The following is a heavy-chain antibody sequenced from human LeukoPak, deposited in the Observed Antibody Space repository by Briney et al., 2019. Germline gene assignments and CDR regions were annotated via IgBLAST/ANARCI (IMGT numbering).Heavy chain of an antibody. Sequence: GGSLRLSCAASGIIFSNYWMSWVRQAPGKGLEWVSRISGSGGSAYYADSVKGRFTISRDNSKNTLYVQMTSLRAEDTAVYYCAKDRLLNCRGDCYIFDYWGQGTVVTVSS. D-gene: IGHD2-21*02. V-gene: IGHV3-23*01. J-gene: IGHJ4*02. CDR1: GIIFSNYW. CDR3: AKDRLLNCRGDCYIFDY. CDR2: ISGSGGSA.